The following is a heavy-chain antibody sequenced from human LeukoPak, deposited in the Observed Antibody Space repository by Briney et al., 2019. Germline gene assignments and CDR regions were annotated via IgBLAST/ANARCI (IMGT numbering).Heavy chain of an antibody. V-gene: IGHV4-30-2*01. Sequence: SQTLSLTCTVSGGSISSGSYYWSWIRQPPGKGLEWIGYIYHSGSTYYNPSLKSRVTISVDRSKNQFSLKLSSVTAADTAVYYCARATGSYWYFDLWGRGTLVTVSS. CDR3: ARATGSYWYFDL. J-gene: IGHJ2*01. CDR2: IYHSGST. CDR1: GGSISSGSYY. D-gene: IGHD4-11*01.